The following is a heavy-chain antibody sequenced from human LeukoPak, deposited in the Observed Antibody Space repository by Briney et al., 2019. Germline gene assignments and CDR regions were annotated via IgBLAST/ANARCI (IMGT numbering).Heavy chain of an antibody. D-gene: IGHD1-26*01. CDR3: AKDTPKWELHLDY. CDR1: GFTFSSYA. CDR2: ISGSGGST. J-gene: IGHJ4*02. Sequence: PGGPLRLSCAASGFTFSSYAMSWVRQAPGRGLEWVSAISGSGGSTYYADSVKGRFTISRDNSKNTLYLQMNSLRAEDTAVYYCAKDTPKWELHLDYWGQGTLVTVSS. V-gene: IGHV3-23*01.